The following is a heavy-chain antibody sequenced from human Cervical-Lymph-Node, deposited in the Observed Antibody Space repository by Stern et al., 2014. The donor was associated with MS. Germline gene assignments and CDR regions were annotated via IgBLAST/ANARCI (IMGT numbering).Heavy chain of an antibody. D-gene: IGHD6-6*01. CDR1: GYNFTNYG. V-gene: IGHV1-18*01. Sequence: QLVQSGVEVKKPGASVKVSCRASGYNFTNYGITWVRQAPGQGLEWMGWISTYNGNPAYAQNFQGRVTMTTDTATNTAYLELRSLTQDDTAVFYCAREAAARSFDFWGQGTLVTVSS. CDR3: AREAAARSFDF. J-gene: IGHJ4*02. CDR2: ISTYNGNP.